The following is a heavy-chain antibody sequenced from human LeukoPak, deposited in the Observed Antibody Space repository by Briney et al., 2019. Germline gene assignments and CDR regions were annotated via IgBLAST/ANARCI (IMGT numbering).Heavy chain of an antibody. D-gene: IGHD3-10*01. Sequence: SETLSLTCTVSGGSISSYYWSWIRQPPGKGLEWIGYIYYSGSTNYNPSLKSRVTISADTSKNQFSLKLSSVTAADTAVYYCARAGQYYYGSGALDYWGQGTLVTVSS. CDR2: IYYSGST. CDR1: GGSISSYY. J-gene: IGHJ4*02. V-gene: IGHV4-59*08. CDR3: ARAGQYYYGSGALDY.